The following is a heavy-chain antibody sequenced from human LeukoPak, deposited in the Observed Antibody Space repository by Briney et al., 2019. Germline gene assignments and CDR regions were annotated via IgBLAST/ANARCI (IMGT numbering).Heavy chain of an antibody. V-gene: IGHV1-69*05. Sequence: GASVTVSCKASGGPYRYAITWVRPGPGQGLEWMGGIIPPSGTANYAQKFQGRVTISKDDSTSTTYMELSSLRSEDTAVYYCTTYGANVAEYFEHWGQGTLVGVSS. CDR2: IIPPSGTA. D-gene: IGHD4/OR15-4a*01. CDR3: TTYGANVAEYFEH. J-gene: IGHJ1*01. CDR1: GGPYRYA.